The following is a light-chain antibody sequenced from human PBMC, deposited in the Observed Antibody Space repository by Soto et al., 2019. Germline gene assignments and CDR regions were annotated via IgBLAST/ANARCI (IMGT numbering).Light chain of an antibody. Sequence: QAVLTQPTSVSGSPGQSVTISCTGTSSDVGGYNYVSWYQQHPGKAPKLMIYDVSSRPSGVSNRFSGSKSGNTASLTISGLQAEHEADYYCSSYTSSSTLLYVFGTGTKVTVL. J-gene: IGLJ1*01. V-gene: IGLV2-14*01. CDR1: SSDVGGYNY. CDR2: DVS. CDR3: SSYTSSSTLLYV.